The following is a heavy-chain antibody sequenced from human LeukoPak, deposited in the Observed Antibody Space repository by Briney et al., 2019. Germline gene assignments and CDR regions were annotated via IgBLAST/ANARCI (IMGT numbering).Heavy chain of an antibody. V-gene: IGHV4-30-4*01. CDR1: GGSISSGDYY. J-gene: IGHJ4*02. D-gene: IGHD5-12*01. CDR2: IYYSGST. CDR3: ATAGGYEYYFDY. Sequence: SQTLSLTCTVSGGSISSGDYYWSWIRQPPGKGLEWIGYIYYSGSTYYNPSLKSSVTISVATSKNQFPLKLSSATAADTAVYYCATAGGYEYYFDYWGQGTLVTVSS.